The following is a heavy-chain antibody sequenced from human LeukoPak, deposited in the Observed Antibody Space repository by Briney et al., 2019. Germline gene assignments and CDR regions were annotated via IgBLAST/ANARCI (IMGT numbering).Heavy chain of an antibody. D-gene: IGHD6-13*01. CDR1: GGTFSSYA. CDR3: ARDSLLSRPGYSSSWPYNWFDP. Sequence: SVKVSCKASGGTFSSYAISWVRQAPGQGLEWMGGIIPIFGTANYAQKFQGRVTITADESTSTAYMELSSLRSEDTAVYYCARDSLLSRPGYSSSWPYNWFDPWGQGTLVTVSS. CDR2: IIPIFGTA. V-gene: IGHV1-69*01. J-gene: IGHJ5*02.